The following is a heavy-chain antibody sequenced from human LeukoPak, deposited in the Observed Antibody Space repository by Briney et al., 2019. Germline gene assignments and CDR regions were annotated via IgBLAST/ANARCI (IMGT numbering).Heavy chain of an antibody. Sequence: EGSLRLSCAASGFSFSDHYMGWVRQAPGKGLEWVGRVRDRAHSYSTEYAASVKGRFTVSRDDSQNSLYLQMNSLKTEDTAMYYCVGTLAGLDPFVNWGQRKLFTVSS. J-gene: IGHJ4*02. CDR3: VGTLAGLDPFVN. V-gene: IGHV3-72*01. D-gene: IGHD6-19*01. CDR1: GFSFSDHY. CDR2: VRDRAHSYST.